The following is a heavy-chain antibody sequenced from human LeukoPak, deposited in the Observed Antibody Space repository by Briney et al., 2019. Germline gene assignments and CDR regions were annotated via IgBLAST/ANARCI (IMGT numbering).Heavy chain of an antibody. J-gene: IGHJ3*02. CDR2: ISSSSSYI. V-gene: IGHV3-21*01. Sequence: PGGSLRLSCAASGFTFSRHSINWVRQAPGKGLEWVSSISSSSSYIYYADSVKGRFTLSRDNAKNSLYLQMNSLRAEDTAVYYCARDSGNYLDAFDIWGQGTMVTVSS. CDR3: ARDSGNYLDAFDI. D-gene: IGHD1-7*01. CDR1: GFTFSRHS.